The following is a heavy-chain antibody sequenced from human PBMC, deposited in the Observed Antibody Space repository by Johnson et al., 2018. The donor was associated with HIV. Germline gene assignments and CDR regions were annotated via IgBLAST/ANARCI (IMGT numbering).Heavy chain of an antibody. Sequence: QVQLVESGGGVVQPGRSLRLSCAASGFTFSNYGMHWVRQAPGKGLEWVAVISYDGSNEYYAEFVKGRFTISRDNSKNTLYLQMNSLRAGDTAVYYCARHKGQQYDTFDIWCQGTMVTVSS. D-gene: IGHD6-13*01. CDR2: ISYDGSNE. CDR3: ARHKGQQYDTFDI. CDR1: GFTFSNYG. V-gene: IGHV3-30*03. J-gene: IGHJ3*02.